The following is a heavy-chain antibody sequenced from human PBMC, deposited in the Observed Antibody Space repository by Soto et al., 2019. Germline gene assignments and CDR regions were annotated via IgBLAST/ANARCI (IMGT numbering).Heavy chain of an antibody. CDR1: GFTFSSYG. J-gene: IGHJ3*02. Sequence: QVQLVESGGGVVQPGRSLRLSCAASGFTFSSYGMHWVRQAPGKGLEWVAVISYDGSNKYYADSVKGRFTISRDNSKNPLYLQMNSLRAEDTAVYYCAKDWADDAFDIWGQGTMVTVSS. D-gene: IGHD3-16*01. CDR2: ISYDGSNK. CDR3: AKDWADDAFDI. V-gene: IGHV3-30*18.